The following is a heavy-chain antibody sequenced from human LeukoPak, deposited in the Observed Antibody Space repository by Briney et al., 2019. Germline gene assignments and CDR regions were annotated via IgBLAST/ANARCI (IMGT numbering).Heavy chain of an antibody. CDR2: ITSNSSAM. D-gene: IGHD3-10*01. CDR3: AREFLLEGGYYDPGGL. V-gene: IGHV3-48*02. J-gene: IGHJ4*02. CDR1: GFTFSRFD. Sequence: TGGSLRLSCAASGFTFSRFDMKWVRLAPGKGLECISSITSNSSAMYYADSVKGRFTISRDNAKNSLYLLMNSLRDEDTAVYYCAREFLLEGGYYDPGGLGGQGTLVTVSS.